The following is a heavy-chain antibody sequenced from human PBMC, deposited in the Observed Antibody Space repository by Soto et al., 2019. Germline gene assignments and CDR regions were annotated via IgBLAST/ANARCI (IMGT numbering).Heavy chain of an antibody. V-gene: IGHV4-4*02. J-gene: IGHJ6*02. Sequence: SETLSLTCAVSGGSISSSNWWSWVRQPPGKGLEWIGEIYHSGSTNYNPSLKSRVTISVDKSKNQFSLKLSSVTAADTAVYYCARSIAVAGIYYYYGMDVWGQGTTVTVSS. D-gene: IGHD6-19*01. CDR1: GGSISSSNW. CDR2: IYHSGST. CDR3: ARSIAVAGIYYYYGMDV.